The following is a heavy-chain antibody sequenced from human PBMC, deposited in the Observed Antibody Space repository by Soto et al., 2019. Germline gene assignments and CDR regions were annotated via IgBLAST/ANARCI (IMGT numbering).Heavy chain of an antibody. D-gene: IGHD3-10*01. CDR2: ISGYNGNT. CDR1: GYTLTSYG. Sequence: QVQLVQSGTEVKEPGASVKVSCKASGYTLTSYGVTWVRQAPGQGLEWMGWISGYNGNTNYEQKFQGRVTMTTDTSTSTAYMELRSLRSDDTAVYYCASGTITMFRGVIFWYYGLDVWGQGTTVTVSS. J-gene: IGHJ6*02. V-gene: IGHV1-18*04. CDR3: ASGTITMFRGVIFWYYGLDV.